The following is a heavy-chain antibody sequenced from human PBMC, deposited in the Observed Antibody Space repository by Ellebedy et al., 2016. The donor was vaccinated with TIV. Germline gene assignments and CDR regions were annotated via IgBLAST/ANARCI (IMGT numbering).Heavy chain of an antibody. D-gene: IGHD3-9*01. CDR2: INAGNGNT. V-gene: IGHV1-3*01. Sequence: ASVKVSXKASGYTFTSYAMHWVCQAPGQRLEWMGWINAGNGNTKYSQKFQGRVTITRDTSASTAYMELSSLRSEDTAVYYCASALIRYFDWSNFDYWGQGTLVTVSS. CDR3: ASALIRYFDWSNFDY. J-gene: IGHJ4*02. CDR1: GYTFTSYA.